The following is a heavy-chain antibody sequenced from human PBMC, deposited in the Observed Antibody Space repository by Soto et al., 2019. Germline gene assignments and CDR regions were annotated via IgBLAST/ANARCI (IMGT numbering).Heavy chain of an antibody. Sequence: QVQLQESGPGLVKPSETLSLTCTVSGGSISIYYWSWIRQPPGKGLEWIGYIYYSGSTNYNPSLMSRFTITVDTSKNQFSLKLSSVTGADTAVYYCARGGGSPDYWGQGTLVTVSA. J-gene: IGHJ4*02. CDR1: GGSISIYY. V-gene: IGHV4-59*08. D-gene: IGHD1-26*01. CDR2: IYYSGST. CDR3: ARGGGSPDY.